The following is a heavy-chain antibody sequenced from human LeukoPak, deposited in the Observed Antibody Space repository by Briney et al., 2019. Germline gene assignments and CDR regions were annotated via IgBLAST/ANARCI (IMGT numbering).Heavy chain of an antibody. D-gene: IGHD2-2*01. CDR3: ARGDFCSSSNCYLRPMDV. Sequence: SETLSLTCTVSGGSISDYYWNWIRQPPGKGLEWIGYIYYSGSTTYNPSLKSRVTMSVDTAKNQFSLKLRSVTAAETAVYYCARGDFCSSSNCYLRPMDVWGKGTTVTVSS. J-gene: IGHJ6*03. CDR1: GGSISDYY. CDR2: IYYSGST. V-gene: IGHV4-59*01.